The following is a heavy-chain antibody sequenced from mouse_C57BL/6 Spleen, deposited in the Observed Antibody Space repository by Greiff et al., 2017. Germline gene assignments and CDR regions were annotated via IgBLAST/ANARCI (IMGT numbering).Heavy chain of an antibody. CDR1: GYTFTSYW. D-gene: IGHD2-4*01. V-gene: IGHV1-55*01. CDR2: IYPGSGST. Sequence: VQLQQPGAELVKPGASVKMSCKASGYTFTSYWITWVKQRPGQGLEWIGDIYPGSGSTNYNEKYKSKATLTVDTSSSTAYMQLSSLTSDDSAVYYCARRDDYSMDYWGQGTSVTVSS. CDR3: ARRDDYSMDY. J-gene: IGHJ4*01.